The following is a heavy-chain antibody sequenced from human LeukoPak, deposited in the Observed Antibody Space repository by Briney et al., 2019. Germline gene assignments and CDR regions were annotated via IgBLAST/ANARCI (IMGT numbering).Heavy chain of an antibody. V-gene: IGHV1-46*01. D-gene: IGHD3-3*01. J-gene: IGHJ6*03. Sequence: ASVKVSCKASGYTFTSYYMHWVRQAPGQGLEWMGLINPSGGSTSYAQKFQGRVTMTRDTSTSTVYMELSSLRSEDTAVYYCASGGWSGSFYYYYYMDVWGKGTTVTVSS. CDR1: GYTFTSYY. CDR3: ASGGWSGSFYYYYYMDV. CDR2: INPSGGST.